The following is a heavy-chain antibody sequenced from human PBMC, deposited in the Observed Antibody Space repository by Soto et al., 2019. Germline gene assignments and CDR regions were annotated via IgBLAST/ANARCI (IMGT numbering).Heavy chain of an antibody. CDR1: GVTFSSYS. Sequence: PGGSLVLSGTASGVTFSSYSMHLIRPTPGKGLEWVAVISYDGSNKYYSDSVKGRFTISRDNSKNTLYLQMNSLRAEDTAVYYCARDQEGDIVVVVAVSGAFDIWGQGTMVTVSS. D-gene: IGHD2-15*01. CDR2: ISYDGSNK. CDR3: ARDQEGDIVVVVAVSGAFDI. J-gene: IGHJ3*02. V-gene: IGHV3-30-3*01.